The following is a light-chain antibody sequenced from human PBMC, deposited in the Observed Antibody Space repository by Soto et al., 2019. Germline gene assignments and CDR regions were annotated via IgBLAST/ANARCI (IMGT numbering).Light chain of an antibody. CDR1: QSISSY. Sequence: DIQMTQSQSSLSASVVDRVTITCRASQSISSYLNWYQHKPGKAPKLLIYAASSFQSGVPSRFSGSESGTDFTLSISSLQPEDFSTYYCQQTYCAPLTCGGGTKVEIK. CDR3: QQTYCAPLT. CDR2: AAS. J-gene: IGKJ4*02. V-gene: IGKV1-39*01.